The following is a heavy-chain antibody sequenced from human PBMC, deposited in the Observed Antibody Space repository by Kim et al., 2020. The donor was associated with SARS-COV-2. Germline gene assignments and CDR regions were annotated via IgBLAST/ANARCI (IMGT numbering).Heavy chain of an antibody. Sequence: GGSLRLSCAASGFTFSSYSMNWVRQAPGKGLEWVSSISSSSSYIYYADSVKGRFTISRDNAKNSLYLQMNSLRAEDTAVYYCARLTGGGINWFDPWGQGTLVTVSS. CDR1: GFTFSSYS. CDR2: ISSSSSYI. CDR3: ARLTGGGINWFDP. J-gene: IGHJ5*02. D-gene: IGHD3-16*01. V-gene: IGHV3-21*01.